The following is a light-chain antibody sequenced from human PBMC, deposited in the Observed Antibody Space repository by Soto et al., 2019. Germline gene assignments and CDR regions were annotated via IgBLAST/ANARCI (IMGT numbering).Light chain of an antibody. CDR2: SAS. Sequence: DIQMTQSPSSLSASVGDSVTITCRTSQHVDRYLSWYQQIPGRAPKLLIYSASSLVSGVPPRFRGSASGTEFTLSISSLQREDFATYFYQQSSNIPWTFGQGTKVEMK. CDR3: QQSSNIPWT. V-gene: IGKV1-39*01. CDR1: QHVDRY. J-gene: IGKJ1*01.